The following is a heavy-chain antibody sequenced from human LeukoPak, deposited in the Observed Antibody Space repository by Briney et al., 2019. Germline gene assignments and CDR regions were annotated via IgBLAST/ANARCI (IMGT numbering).Heavy chain of an antibody. D-gene: IGHD6-6*01. CDR1: GGSFSGYY. J-gene: IGHJ4*02. Sequence: SETLSLTCVVYGGSFSGYYWSWIRQPPGKGLEWIGEINHSGSTNYNPSLKSRVTISVDTSKNQFSLKLSSVTAADTAVYYCARFSRRSSSSRIFDYWGQGTLVTVSS. CDR3: ARFSRRSSSSRIFDY. CDR2: INHSGST. V-gene: IGHV4-34*01.